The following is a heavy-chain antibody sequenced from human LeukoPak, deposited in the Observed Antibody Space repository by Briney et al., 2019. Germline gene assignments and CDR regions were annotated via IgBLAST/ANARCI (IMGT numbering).Heavy chain of an antibody. CDR2: IYYSGST. CDR3: ARDRYDSSGYYWYFDL. Sequence: PSETLSLTCTVSGGSISSYYWSWIRQPPGKGLEWIGYIYYSGSTNYDPSLKSRVTISVDRSKNQFSLKLSSVTAADTAVYYCARDRYDSSGYYWYFDLWGRGTLVTVSS. J-gene: IGHJ2*01. V-gene: IGHV4-59*12. CDR1: GGSISSYY. D-gene: IGHD3-22*01.